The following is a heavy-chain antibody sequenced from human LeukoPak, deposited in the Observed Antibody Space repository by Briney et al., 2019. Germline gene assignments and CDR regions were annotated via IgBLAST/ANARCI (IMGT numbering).Heavy chain of an antibody. J-gene: IGHJ5*02. CDR2: INHSGST. CDR1: GGSFSGYY. D-gene: IGHD1-7*01. Sequence: PSETLSPTCAVYGGSFSGYYWSWIRQPPGKGLEWIGEINHSGSTNYNPSLKSRVTISVDTSKNQFSLKLSSVTAADTAVYYCARDRHNWNYVLWFDLWGQGTLVTVSS. CDR3: ARDRHNWNYVLWFDL. V-gene: IGHV4-34*01.